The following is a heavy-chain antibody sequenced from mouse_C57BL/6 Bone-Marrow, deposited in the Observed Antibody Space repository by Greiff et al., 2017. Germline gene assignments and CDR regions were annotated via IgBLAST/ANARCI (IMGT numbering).Heavy chain of an antibody. V-gene: IGHV1-26*01. CDR2: INPNNGGT. CDR3: ARSCLLRPYYFDY. D-gene: IGHD2-3*01. Sequence: EVQLQQSGPELVKPGASVKISCKASGYTFTDYYMNWVKQSHGKSLEWIGDINPNNGGTSYNQQFTGKATLTVDKSSSTAYMEIRRVTSVDSAVYYCARSCLLRPYYFDYWGQGTTLTVSS. CDR1: GYTFTDYY. J-gene: IGHJ2*01.